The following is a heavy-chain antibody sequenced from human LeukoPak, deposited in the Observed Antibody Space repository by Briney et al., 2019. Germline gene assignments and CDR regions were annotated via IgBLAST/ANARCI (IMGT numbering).Heavy chain of an antibody. D-gene: IGHD3-22*01. V-gene: IGHV1-46*01. Sequence: GASVKVSCKASGYTFTSYYMHWVRQAPGQGLEWMGIINPSGGSTSYAQKFQGRVTMTRDMSTSTVYMELSSLRSEDTAVYCCARDYYDSSGYDAFDIWGQGTMVTVSS. CDR1: GYTFTSYY. CDR2: INPSGGST. J-gene: IGHJ3*02. CDR3: ARDYYDSSGYDAFDI.